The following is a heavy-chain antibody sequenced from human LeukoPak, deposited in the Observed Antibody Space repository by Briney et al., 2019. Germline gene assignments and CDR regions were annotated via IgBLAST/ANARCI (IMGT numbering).Heavy chain of an antibody. CDR3: ARGAHLPGY. CDR2: IYSGGST. D-gene: IGHD1-14*01. Sequence: GGSLRLSCAASGFTFSSYWMHWVRQAPGKGLVWVSVIYSGGSTYYADSVKGRFTISRDNSKNTLYLQMNSLRAEDTAVYYCARGAHLPGYWGQGTLVTVSS. J-gene: IGHJ4*02. V-gene: IGHV3-53*01. CDR1: GFTFSSYW.